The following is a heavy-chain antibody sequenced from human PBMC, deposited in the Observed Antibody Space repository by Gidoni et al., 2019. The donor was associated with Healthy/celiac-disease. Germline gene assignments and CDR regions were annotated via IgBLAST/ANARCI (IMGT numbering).Heavy chain of an antibody. J-gene: IGHJ6*02. V-gene: IGHV1-3*01. Sequence: QVQLVQSGAEVKKPGASVKVSCKASGYTFTSYAMHWVRQAPGQRLEWMGWINAGNGNTKYSQKFQGRVTITRDTSASTAYMELSSLRSEDTAVYYCARGPGPLRYFDLFATHGMDVWGQGTTVTVSS. CDR1: GYTFTSYA. CDR2: INAGNGNT. CDR3: ARGPGPLRYFDLFATHGMDV. D-gene: IGHD3-9*01.